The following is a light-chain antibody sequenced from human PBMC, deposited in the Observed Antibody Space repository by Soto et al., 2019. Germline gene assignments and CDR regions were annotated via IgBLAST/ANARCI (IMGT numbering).Light chain of an antibody. V-gene: IGLV2-11*01. CDR3: CAYAGSYTFGV. J-gene: IGLJ1*01. CDR1: SSDVGGYNY. CDR2: DVS. Sequence: QSALTQPRSVSGSPGQSVTISCTGTSSDVGGYNYVSWYQQHPGKAPKLMIYDVSKRPSGVPDRFSGSKYGNTASLTISGLKAEDEADYYCCAYAGSYTFGVFGTGTKLTVL.